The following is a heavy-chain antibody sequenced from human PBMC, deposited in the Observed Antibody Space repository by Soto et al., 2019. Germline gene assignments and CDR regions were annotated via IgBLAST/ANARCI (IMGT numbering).Heavy chain of an antibody. CDR3: AKGGYYDYIWGSYLIDY. J-gene: IGHJ4*02. CDR1: GFTFSSYG. D-gene: IGHD3-16*02. V-gene: IGHV3-30*18. Sequence: PGGSLRLSCAASGFTFSSYGMHWVRQAPGKGLEWVAVISYDGSNKYYADSVKGRFTISRDNSKNTLYLQMNSLRAEDTAVYYCAKGGYYDYIWGSYLIDYWGQGTLVTVSS. CDR2: ISYDGSNK.